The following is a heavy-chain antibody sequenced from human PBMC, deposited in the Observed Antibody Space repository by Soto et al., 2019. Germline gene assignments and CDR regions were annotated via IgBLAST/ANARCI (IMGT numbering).Heavy chain of an antibody. D-gene: IGHD1-26*01. CDR1: GFTFSSYW. Sequence: EVQLVESGGGLVQPGGSLRLSCAASGFTFSSYWMSWVRQAPGKGLEWVANIKQDGSEKYYVDSVKGRFTISRDNAKNSLYLQMNSLRAEDTAVYYCARDLRLWGGLTYYYYYYGMDVWGQGTTVTVSS. CDR3: ARDLRLWGGLTYYYYYYGMDV. V-gene: IGHV3-7*03. CDR2: IKQDGSEK. J-gene: IGHJ6*02.